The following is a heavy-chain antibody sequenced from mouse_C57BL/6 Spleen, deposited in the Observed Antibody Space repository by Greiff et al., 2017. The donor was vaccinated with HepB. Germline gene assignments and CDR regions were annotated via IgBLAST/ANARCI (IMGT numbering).Heavy chain of an antibody. V-gene: IGHV1-55*01. CDR3: TREGVITTVVAPFAY. Sequence: VQLQQPGAELVKPGASVKMSCKASGYTFTSYWITWVKQRPGQGLEWIGDIYPGSGSTNYNEKFKSKATLTVDTSSSTAYMQLSSLTSEDSAVYYCTREGVITTVVAPFAYWGQGTLVTVSA. D-gene: IGHD1-1*01. J-gene: IGHJ3*01. CDR1: GYTFTSYW. CDR2: IYPGSGST.